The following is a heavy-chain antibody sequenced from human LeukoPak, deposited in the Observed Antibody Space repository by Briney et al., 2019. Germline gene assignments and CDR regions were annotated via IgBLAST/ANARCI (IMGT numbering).Heavy chain of an antibody. V-gene: IGHV4-30-4*08. Sequence: SQTLSLTCTVSGGSISSGDYYWSWIRQPPGKGLEWIGYIYYSGSTYYNPSLKSRVTISVDTSKDQFSLKLGSVTAADTAVYYCARDRGYDFWSGYYFDYWSQGTLVTVSS. CDR1: GGSISSGDYY. CDR3: ARDRGYDFWSGYYFDY. CDR2: IYYSGST. J-gene: IGHJ4*02. D-gene: IGHD3-3*01.